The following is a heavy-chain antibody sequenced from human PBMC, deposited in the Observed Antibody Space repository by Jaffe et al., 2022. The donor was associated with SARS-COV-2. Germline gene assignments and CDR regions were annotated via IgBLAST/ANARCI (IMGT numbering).Heavy chain of an antibody. D-gene: IGHD3-9*01. CDR1: GFTFTSYA. J-gene: IGHJ4*02. CDR2: ISGSGDST. Sequence: EVRLLESGGGVIQPGGSLRLSCAPSGFTFTSYAMIWVRQAPGKGLEWVSAISGSGDSTYHADSVKGRFTISRDNSKNTLFLQMNSLRAEDTALYYCARGGAYDLLTGELIDYWGQGTLVTVSS. CDR3: ARGGAYDLLTGELIDY. V-gene: IGHV3-23*01.